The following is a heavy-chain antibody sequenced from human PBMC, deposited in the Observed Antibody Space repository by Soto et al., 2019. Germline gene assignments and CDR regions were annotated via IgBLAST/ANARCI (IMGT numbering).Heavy chain of an antibody. CDR1: GFTFSSYE. J-gene: IGHJ4*02. CDR3: TRGRNYDFWSDYSTLFDY. D-gene: IGHD3-3*01. CDR2: ISGSGSTI. Sequence: GALRLSCAASGFTFSSYEMNWVRQAPGKGLEWISYISGSGSTIYYADSVKGRFTISRDNAKSSLNLQMIRLRAEDTAVYYCTRGRNYDFWSDYSTLFDYWGQGTLVTVSS. V-gene: IGHV3-48*03.